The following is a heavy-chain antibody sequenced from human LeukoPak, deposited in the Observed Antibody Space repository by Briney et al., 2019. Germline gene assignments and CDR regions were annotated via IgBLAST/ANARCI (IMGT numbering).Heavy chain of an antibody. CDR2: ISYDGSNK. D-gene: IGHD3-3*01. CDR3: ARDEGQIFGVVIPPFDH. Sequence: GRSLRLSCAASGFTFSSYAMHWVRQAPGKGLEWVAVISYDGSNKYYADSVKGRFTISRDNSKNTLYLQMNSLRAEDTAVYYCARDEGQIFGVVIPPFDHWGQGTLVTVSS. V-gene: IGHV3-30-3*01. CDR1: GFTFSSYA. J-gene: IGHJ4*02.